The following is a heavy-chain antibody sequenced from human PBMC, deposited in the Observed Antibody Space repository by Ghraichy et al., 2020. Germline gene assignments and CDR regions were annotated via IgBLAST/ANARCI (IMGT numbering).Heavy chain of an antibody. CDR2: ISHDGNSK. CDR1: KFTFSTYS. D-gene: IGHD6-13*01. Sequence: SLRLSCAASKFTFSTYSMHWVRRAPGKGLEWVAVISHDGNSKYYADSVKGRFTISRDNSKNMVYLQMNRLRTEDTAVYYCARDIKSSSWSYYFYAMDVWGQGTTVTVSS. V-gene: IGHV3-30-3*01. CDR3: ARDIKSSSWSYYFYAMDV. J-gene: IGHJ6*02.